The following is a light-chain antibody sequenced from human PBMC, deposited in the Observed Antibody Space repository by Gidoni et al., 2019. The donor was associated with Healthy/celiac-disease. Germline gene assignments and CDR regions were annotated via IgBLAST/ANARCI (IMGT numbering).Light chain of an antibody. Sequence: EIVLTQSPATLSLSPGERATLSCRASQSVSSYLAWSQQKPGQAPRLLIYDASNRATGIPAMFSGSGSGTDFTLTISSLEPEDFAVYYCQQRSNWPIFTFXPXTKVDIK. CDR2: DAS. CDR1: QSVSSY. J-gene: IGKJ3*01. V-gene: IGKV3-11*01. CDR3: QQRSNWPIFT.